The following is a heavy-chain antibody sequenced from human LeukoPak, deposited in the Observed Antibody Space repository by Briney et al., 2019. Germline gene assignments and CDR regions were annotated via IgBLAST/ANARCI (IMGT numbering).Heavy chain of an antibody. CDR2: IIPIFGTA. J-gene: IGHJ4*02. CDR1: EGSVISYA. Sequence: SVKVSYKASEGSVISYAISWVRQAPGQGLEWKGGIIPIFGTANYAQKFQGRGTITTDESTSKNYMEMSRLRSEGTAVYYCASAGELGQLGRSGRYLYWGQGTLVTVSS. D-gene: IGHD1-26*01. V-gene: IGHV1-69*05. CDR3: ASAGELGQLGRSGRYLY.